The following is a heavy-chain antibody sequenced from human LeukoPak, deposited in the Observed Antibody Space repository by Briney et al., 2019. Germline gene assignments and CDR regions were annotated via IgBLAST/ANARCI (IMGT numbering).Heavy chain of an antibody. CDR2: ISAYNGNT. Sequence: ASVKVSCKASGGTFSSYAISWVRQAPGQGLEWMGWISAYNGNTNYAQKLQGRVTMTTDTSTSTAYMELRSLRSDDTAVYYCAREDSSSWYSRGWFDPWGQGTLVTVSS. V-gene: IGHV1-18*01. D-gene: IGHD6-13*01. CDR1: GGTFSSYA. J-gene: IGHJ5*02. CDR3: AREDSSSWYSRGWFDP.